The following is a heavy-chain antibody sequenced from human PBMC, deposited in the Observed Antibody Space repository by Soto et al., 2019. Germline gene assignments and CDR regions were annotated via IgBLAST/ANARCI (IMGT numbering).Heavy chain of an antibody. D-gene: IGHD3-3*01. Sequence: WGSLRLSCAASGINFNDYWMSWVRQDPGKGLEWVANIKEDVSSKYYVDSVEGRFTISRDNAKNSLYLQMNSLRAEDTALYYCAIEEWYVCDPWGQGTPVNVSS. CDR2: IKEDVSSK. CDR3: AIEEWYVCDP. CDR1: GINFNDYW. J-gene: IGHJ5*02. V-gene: IGHV3-7*03.